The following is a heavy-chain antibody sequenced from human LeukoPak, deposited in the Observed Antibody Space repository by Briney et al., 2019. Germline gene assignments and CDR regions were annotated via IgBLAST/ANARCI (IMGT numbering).Heavy chain of an antibody. Sequence: GGSLRLSCAASGFTFSSYAMSWVRQAPGKGLELVASISSSSSCIYYAESLKGRFTTSRHNAKNSLYLQMNSLRAEDTPVYYCARAAPRSPDPWGQGTLVTVSS. CDR3: ARAAPRSPDP. J-gene: IGHJ5*02. CDR1: GFTFSSYA. V-gene: IGHV3-21*01. CDR2: ISSSSSCI.